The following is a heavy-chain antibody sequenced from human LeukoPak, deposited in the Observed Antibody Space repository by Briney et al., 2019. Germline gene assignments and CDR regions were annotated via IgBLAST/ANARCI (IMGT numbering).Heavy chain of an antibody. CDR3: AREGVMVRVFDY. Sequence: SETPSLTCTVSGDSISRGGYHWSWIRQHPGKGLEWIGYIYYSGSTYYNPSLKSRVTISVDTSQNQFSLKLSSVTAADTAVYYCAREGVMVRVFDYWGQGTLVTVSS. D-gene: IGHD3-10*01. CDR2: IYYSGST. J-gene: IGHJ4*02. V-gene: IGHV4-31*03. CDR1: GDSISRGGYH.